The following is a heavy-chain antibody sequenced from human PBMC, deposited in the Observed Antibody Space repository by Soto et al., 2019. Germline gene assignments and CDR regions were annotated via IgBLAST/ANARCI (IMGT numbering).Heavy chain of an antibody. J-gene: IGHJ4*02. D-gene: IGHD3-3*02. V-gene: IGHV3-53*01. CDR1: GFSVRTNY. CDR2: FESGGSI. CDR3: ARAGVTPHFFDY. Sequence: GGSLRLSCAASGFSVRTNYMSWVRQAPGKGLDWVSVFESGGSIYYADSVKGRFIISRDYAKNTVYLQMNNLTAEDTAVYYCARAGVTPHFFDYWGQGTLVTVSS.